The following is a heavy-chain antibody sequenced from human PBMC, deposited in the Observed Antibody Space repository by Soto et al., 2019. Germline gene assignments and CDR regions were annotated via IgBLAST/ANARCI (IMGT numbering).Heavy chain of an antibody. V-gene: IGHV1-69*13. CDR1: GGTFSSYA. J-gene: IGHJ4*02. CDR2: IIPIFGTA. CDR3: ARSTYDFWSGYYVY. D-gene: IGHD3-3*01. Sequence: ASVKVSCKASGGTFSSYAISWVRQAPGQGLEWMGGIIPIFGTANYAQKFQGRVTITADESTSTAYMELSSLRSEDTAVYYCARSTYDFWSGYYVYWGQGTLVTVSS.